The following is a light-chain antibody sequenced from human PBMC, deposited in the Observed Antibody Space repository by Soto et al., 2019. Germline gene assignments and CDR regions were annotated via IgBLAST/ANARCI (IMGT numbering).Light chain of an antibody. CDR2: GAS. V-gene: IGKV3D-20*02. J-gene: IGKJ1*01. CDR1: QSVSSSY. CDR3: QQRSNWLWT. Sequence: EIVLTHSPGTLSLSPGERATLSCRASQSVSSSYLAWYQQKPGQAPRLLIYGASSRATGIPDRFSGSGSGTDFTLTISSLEPEDFAVYYCQQRSNWLWTFGQGTKV.